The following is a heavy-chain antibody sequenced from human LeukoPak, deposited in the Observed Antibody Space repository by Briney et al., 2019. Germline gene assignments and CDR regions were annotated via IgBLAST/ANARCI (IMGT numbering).Heavy chain of an antibody. J-gene: IGHJ4*02. CDR2: IFSSSTYI. CDR1: GFAFNTYS. Sequence: PGESLRLSCAASGFAFNTYSMNWVRQAPGKGLEWVSFIFSSSTYIYYTDSVKGRFTISRDNARNSLYLQMDNLRAEDTGVYYCARDFYDGFALDYWGQGTLVTVSS. V-gene: IGHV3-21*03. D-gene: IGHD2/OR15-2a*01. CDR3: ARDFYDGFALDY.